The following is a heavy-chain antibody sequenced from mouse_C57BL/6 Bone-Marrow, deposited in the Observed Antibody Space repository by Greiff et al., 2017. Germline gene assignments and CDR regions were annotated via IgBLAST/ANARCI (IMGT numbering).Heavy chain of an antibody. Sequence: QVQLQQSGPELVKPGASVKISCKASGYAFSSSWMNWVQQRPGKGLEWIGRIYPGDGDTNYNGKFKGKATLTADKSSSTAYMQLSSLTSEDSAVYFCARDGSSYVYAMDYWGQGTSVTVSS. CDR3: ARDGSSYVYAMDY. V-gene: IGHV1-82*01. J-gene: IGHJ4*01. D-gene: IGHD1-1*01. CDR1: GYAFSSSW. CDR2: IYPGDGDT.